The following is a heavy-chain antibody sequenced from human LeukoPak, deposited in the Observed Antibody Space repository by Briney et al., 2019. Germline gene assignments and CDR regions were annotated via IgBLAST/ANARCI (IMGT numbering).Heavy chain of an antibody. D-gene: IGHD4-23*01. J-gene: IGHJ4*02. V-gene: IGHV1-2*02. CDR1: GHTFTGYY. CDR2: INPNSGGT. CDR3: ARVPVSEGVVTLNY. Sequence: ASVKVSCKASGHTFTGYYMLWVRQAPGKGLEWMGWINPNSGGTNYAQKFQGRVTMTRDTSISTAYMELSRLRSDDTAVYYCARVPVSEGVVTLNYWGQGTLVTVSS.